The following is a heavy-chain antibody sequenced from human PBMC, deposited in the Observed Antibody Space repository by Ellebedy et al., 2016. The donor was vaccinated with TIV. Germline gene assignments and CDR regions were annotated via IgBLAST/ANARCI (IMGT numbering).Heavy chain of an antibody. Sequence: SGPTLVKPTQALTLTCTFSGFSLSTSGGGVGGFRQPPGKALEWILLIYWDDDKRYSASVRSRLTVTKETTRNQVVLTMTNMDPVDTGTYYCAHRRVGSSTSWDGGLPDYWGPGTLVTVSS. CDR2: IYWDDDK. D-gene: IGHD2-2*01. J-gene: IGHJ4*02. V-gene: IGHV2-5*02. CDR3: AHRRVGSSTSWDGGLPDY. CDR1: GFSLSTSGGG.